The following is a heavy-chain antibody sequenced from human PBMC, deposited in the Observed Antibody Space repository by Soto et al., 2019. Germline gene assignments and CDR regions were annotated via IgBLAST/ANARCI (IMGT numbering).Heavy chain of an antibody. J-gene: IGHJ6*02. CDR2: IISIFGTT. Sequence: QVQLVQSGAEVKKPGSSVKVSCKASGGTFSSYVIGWVRQAPGQGLEWMGGIISIFGTTHYAQRFQGRVTITADESPSTAYMEWSSLRSEDTAADSCATPLAYAMRGWDGLDVWGQGTTVTVSS. CDR3: ATPLAYAMRGWDGLDV. D-gene: IGHD2-8*01. V-gene: IGHV1-69*01. CDR1: GGTFSSYV.